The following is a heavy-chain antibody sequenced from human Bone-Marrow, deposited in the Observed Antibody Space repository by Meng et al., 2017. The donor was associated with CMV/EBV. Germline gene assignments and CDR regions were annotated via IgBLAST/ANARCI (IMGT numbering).Heavy chain of an antibody. CDR1: GFSVTNNY. CDR3: ARDKYQLPHNDAFDI. V-gene: IGHV3-53*01. CDR2: IYSGDST. J-gene: IGHJ3*02. D-gene: IGHD2-2*01. Sequence: GESLKISCAASGFSVTNNYTNWVRQAPGKGLEWVSVIYSGDSTCYADSVKGRFIISRDNSKTTLFLQMNRLRAEDTAVYYCARDKYQLPHNDAFDIWGQGTMVTVSS.